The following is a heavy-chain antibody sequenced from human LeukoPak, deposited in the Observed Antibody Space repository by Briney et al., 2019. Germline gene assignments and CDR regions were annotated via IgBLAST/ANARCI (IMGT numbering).Heavy chain of an antibody. CDR2: ISWDGGST. Sequence: GGSLRLSCAASGFTFDDYAMHWVRQAPGKGLEWVSLISWDGGSTYYADSVKGRFTISREKSKNSLYLQMNSLRAEDTALYYCAKDGRQQLVPNYYYYMDVWGKGTTVAVSS. CDR3: AKDGRQQLVPNYYYYMDV. CDR1: GFTFDDYA. D-gene: IGHD6-13*01. J-gene: IGHJ6*03. V-gene: IGHV3-43D*03.